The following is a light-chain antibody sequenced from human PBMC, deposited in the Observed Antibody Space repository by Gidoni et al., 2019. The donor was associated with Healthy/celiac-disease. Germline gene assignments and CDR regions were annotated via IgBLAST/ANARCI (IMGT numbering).Light chain of an antibody. CDR1: QRVSSN. CDR3: QQYNNWPPIT. J-gene: IGKJ5*01. Sequence: EIVITPSPATLSVSPGESANLSCRASQRVSSNLAWYQQKPGQAPRPLIYGASTRATGIPARFICSGAGTEFTLTISSLQSEDFAVYYCQQYNNWPPITFGQXTRLEIK. V-gene: IGKV3-15*01. CDR2: GAS.